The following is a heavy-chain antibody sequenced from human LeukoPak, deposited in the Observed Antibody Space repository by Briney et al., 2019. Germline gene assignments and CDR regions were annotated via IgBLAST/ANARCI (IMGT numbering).Heavy chain of an antibody. Sequence: GGSLRLSCAASGFTFSSYGMHWVRQAPGKGLEWVAVISYDGSNKYYADSVKGRFTISRDNSKNTLYLQMNSLRAEDTAVYYCARDFITGTLRGMDVWGQGTTVSVSS. CDR2: ISYDGSNK. CDR1: GFTFSSYG. D-gene: IGHD1-20*01. CDR3: ARDFITGTLRGMDV. V-gene: IGHV3-30*03. J-gene: IGHJ6*02.